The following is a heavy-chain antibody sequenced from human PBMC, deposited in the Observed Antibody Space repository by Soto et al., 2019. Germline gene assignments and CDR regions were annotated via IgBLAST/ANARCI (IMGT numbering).Heavy chain of an antibody. J-gene: IGHJ4*02. D-gene: IGHD2-2*01. CDR2: IGTAGDT. CDR1: GFTFSSYD. V-gene: IGHV3-13*01. Sequence: PGGSLRLSCAASGFTFSSYDMHWVRQATGKGLEWVSAIGTAGDTYYPGSVKGRFTISRENSKNTLYLQMNSLRAEDTAVYYCARELGYYCSTSCRDLEWYWRQGTFV. CDR3: ARELGYYCSTSCRDLEWY.